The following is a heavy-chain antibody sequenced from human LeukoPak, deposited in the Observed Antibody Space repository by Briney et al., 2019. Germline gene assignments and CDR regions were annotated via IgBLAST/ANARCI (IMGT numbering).Heavy chain of an antibody. Sequence: GGSLRLSCAASGFTFSSYSMNWVRQAPGKGLEWVSSISSSSSYIYYADSVRGRFTISRANAKHSLSLQMNSLRAEDTAVYYCARVGYSSGWNTYYFDYWGQGTLVTVSS. J-gene: IGHJ4*02. V-gene: IGHV3-21*01. D-gene: IGHD6-19*01. CDR2: ISSSSSYI. CDR3: ARVGYSSGWNTYYFDY. CDR1: GFTFSSYS.